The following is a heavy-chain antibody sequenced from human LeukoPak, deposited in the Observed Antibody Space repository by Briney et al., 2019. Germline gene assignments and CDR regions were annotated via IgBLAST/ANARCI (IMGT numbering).Heavy chain of an antibody. CDR2: ISAYNGNT. CDR3: ARDVPIVVVPAAMAYYYYYYMDV. CDR1: RYTFTSYG. Sequence: GASVKVSCKASRYTFTSYGISWVRQAPGQGLEWMGWISAYNGNTNYAQKLQGRVTMTTDTSTSTAYMELRSLRSDDTAVYYCARDVPIVVVPAAMAYYYYYYMDVWGKGTTVTVSS. V-gene: IGHV1-18*01. J-gene: IGHJ6*03. D-gene: IGHD2-2*01.